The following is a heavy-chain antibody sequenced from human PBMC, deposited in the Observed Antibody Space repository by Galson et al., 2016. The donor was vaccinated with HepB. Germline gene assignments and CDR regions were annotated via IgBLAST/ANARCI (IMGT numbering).Heavy chain of an antibody. CDR1: GFKLSHYA. D-gene: IGHD1-1*01. CDR3: AKERLARRIFDH. CDR2: ISWDGTNI. Sequence: SLRLSCAASGFKLSHYAMHWVRQGPDKGLEWVAGISWDGTNIAYADSVKGRFTISRDNSNNTLYLQMNGLRAEDTAVYYCAKERLARRIFDHWGQGTLLTVSS. J-gene: IGHJ4*02. V-gene: IGHV3-9*01.